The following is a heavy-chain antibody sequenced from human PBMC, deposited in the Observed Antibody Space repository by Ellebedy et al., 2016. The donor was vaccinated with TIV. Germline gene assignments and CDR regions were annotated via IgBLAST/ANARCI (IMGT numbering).Heavy chain of an antibody. J-gene: IGHJ4*02. CDR1: GFTFSTYW. D-gene: IGHD3-16*01. CDR3: ARAYTIDDY. Sequence: GESLKISCAASGFTFSTYWMNWVRQVPGKGLEWVANIKQDGSQKYYVDSVKGRFTISRDNAKNSLYLQMNSLRAEDTAVYYCARAYTIDDYWGQGTLVTVSS. V-gene: IGHV3-7*01. CDR2: IKQDGSQK.